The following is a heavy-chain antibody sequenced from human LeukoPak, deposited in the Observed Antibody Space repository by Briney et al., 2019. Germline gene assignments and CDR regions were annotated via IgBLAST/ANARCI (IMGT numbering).Heavy chain of an antibody. V-gene: IGHV3-30*02. CDR1: GFTFSDYY. Sequence: GGSLRLSCAASGFTFSDYYMSWIRQAPGKGLEWVAFIRYDGSNKYYADSVKGRFTISRDNSKNTLYLQMNSLRAEDTAVYYCAKDYDILTGYEEGDAFDIWGQGTMVTVSS. J-gene: IGHJ3*02. CDR3: AKDYDILTGYEEGDAFDI. D-gene: IGHD3-9*01. CDR2: IRYDGSNK.